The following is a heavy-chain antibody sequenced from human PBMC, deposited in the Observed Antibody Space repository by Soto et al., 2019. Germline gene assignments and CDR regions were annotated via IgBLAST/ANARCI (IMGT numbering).Heavy chain of an antibody. V-gene: IGHV1-18*01. CDR2: VSAYNGTT. J-gene: IGHJ4*02. CDR3: ARGPATAPDAY. Sequence: ASVKVSCKASGYSFINYDISWVRQAPGQGLEWMGWVSAYNGTTTYAQKFQGRVTMTRDTSTSTVYMELSSLRSEDTAVYYCARGPATAPDAYWGLGTLVTVSS. D-gene: IGHD2-2*01. CDR1: GYSFINYD.